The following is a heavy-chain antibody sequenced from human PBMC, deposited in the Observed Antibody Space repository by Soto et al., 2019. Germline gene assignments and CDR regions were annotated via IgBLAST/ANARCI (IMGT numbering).Heavy chain of an antibody. D-gene: IGHD2-21*02. CDR3: ARLGSRRGGDPIDY. J-gene: IGHJ4*02. Sequence: EVQLVESGGGLVQPGGSLRLSCAASGFTFRSYWMSWVRQAPGKGLEWVANIKEDGSEKYYVDYVKGRFTISRDNAKNSLYLQMNSLRAEDTAVYYCARLGSRRGGDPIDYWGQGTLVTVSS. CDR1: GFTFRSYW. CDR2: IKEDGSEK. V-gene: IGHV3-7*03.